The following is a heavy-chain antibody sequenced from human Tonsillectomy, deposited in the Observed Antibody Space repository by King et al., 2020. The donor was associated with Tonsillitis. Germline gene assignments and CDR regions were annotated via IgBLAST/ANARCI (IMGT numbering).Heavy chain of an antibody. Sequence: VQLQESGPGLVKPSETLSLTCTVSGDSISSYYWSWIRQPPGKGLDWIGYIYYSGSTNYNPSLKSRVTISVDTSKNQFSLKLSSVTAADTAVYYCARVSAAPSGDSSSWLDYNWFDPWGQGTLVTVSS. CDR3: ARVSAAPSGDSSSWLDYNWFDP. CDR2: IYYSGST. CDR1: GDSISSYY. J-gene: IGHJ5*02. D-gene: IGHD6-13*01. V-gene: IGHV4-59*01.